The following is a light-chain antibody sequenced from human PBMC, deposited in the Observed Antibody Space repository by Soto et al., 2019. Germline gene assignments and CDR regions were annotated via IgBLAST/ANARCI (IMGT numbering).Light chain of an antibody. CDR2: GAS. CDR3: QQFGGSPTYT. J-gene: IGKJ2*01. CDR1: QSVSSSF. Sequence: EIVLTQSPGTLSLSPGERATLSCRASQSVSSSFLAWYQQKPGQAPRLLIHGASSRATGIPDRFSGSGSGTDFPLTISRLEPEDCAVYYCQQFGGSPTYTFGQGTKLDI. V-gene: IGKV3-20*01.